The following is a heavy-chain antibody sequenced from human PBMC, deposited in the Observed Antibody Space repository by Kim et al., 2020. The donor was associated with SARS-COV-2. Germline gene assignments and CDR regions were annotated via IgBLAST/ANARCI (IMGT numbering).Heavy chain of an antibody. CDR2: IIPIFGTA. D-gene: IGHD3-10*01. CDR3: ARGVRGVMVGWFDP. CDR1: GGTFSSYA. V-gene: IGHV1-69*13. Sequence: SVKVSCKASGGTFSSYAISWVRQAPGQGLEWMGGIIPIFGTANYAQKFQGRVTITADESTSTAYMELSSLRSEDTAVYYCARGVRGVMVGWFDPWGQGTLVTVSS. J-gene: IGHJ5*02.